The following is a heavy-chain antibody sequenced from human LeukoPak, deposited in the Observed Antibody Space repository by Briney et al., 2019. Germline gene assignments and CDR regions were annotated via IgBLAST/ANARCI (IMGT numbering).Heavy chain of an antibody. Sequence: AAVKVSCKASGYTFTAYYIHWVRRAPGQGLEWMGWINLDSGGTESARKFQGRVTMTRDTSISTAYMELSKLRSDDTAVYYCTRDHCTSINCYEYNYYGMDVWGQGTTVTVSS. J-gene: IGHJ6*02. CDR3: TRDHCTSINCYEYNYYGMDV. V-gene: IGHV1-2*02. D-gene: IGHD2-2*01. CDR1: GYTFTAYY. CDR2: INLDSGGT.